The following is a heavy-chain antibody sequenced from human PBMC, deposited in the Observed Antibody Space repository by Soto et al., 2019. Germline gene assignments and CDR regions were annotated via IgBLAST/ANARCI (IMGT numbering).Heavy chain of an antibody. CDR3: AREGYSDSYSYYQTLDV. V-gene: IGHV4-34*01. J-gene: IGHJ6*02. D-gene: IGHD4-17*01. Sequence: SETLSLTCAVHGESFSGYGGPFSGYYWSWIRQTPGKGLEWIGEINHRGGTNYNPSLKSRVTMSVDTSKNQFSLRLSSVTAADTAVYYCAREGYSDSYSYYQTLDVWGQGTTVTVSS. CDR2: INHRGGT. CDR1: GGPFSGYY.